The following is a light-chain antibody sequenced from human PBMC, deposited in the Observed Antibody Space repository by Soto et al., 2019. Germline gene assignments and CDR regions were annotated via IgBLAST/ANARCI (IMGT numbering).Light chain of an antibody. J-gene: IGKJ2*01. CDR3: QQYNSYQYT. V-gene: IGKV1-5*03. CDR1: QSITSW. CDR2: KAS. Sequence: DIQMTQSPSTLSASVGDRVTITCRASQSITSWLAWYQQKPGKAPKLLIYKASSLESGVPSRFSGSESGTEFTLTISSLQPDDVATYYCQQYNSYQYTFGQGTKLEIK.